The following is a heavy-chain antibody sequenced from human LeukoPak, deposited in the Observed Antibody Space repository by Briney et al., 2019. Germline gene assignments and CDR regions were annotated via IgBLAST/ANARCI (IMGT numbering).Heavy chain of an antibody. CDR3: ARGSYGSGSYYEFYFDY. V-gene: IGHV4-4*07. D-gene: IGHD3-10*01. CDR2: IYASGST. CDR1: GGCISSYY. J-gene: IGHJ4*02. Sequence: SETLSLTSTVSGGCISSYYWSWIRQHAGKELQGIGRIYASGSTNYNPSLMSRLTMSVDTSKNQFSLKLSSVAAADTAVYYCARGSYGSGSYYEFYFDYWGQGTLVTVSS.